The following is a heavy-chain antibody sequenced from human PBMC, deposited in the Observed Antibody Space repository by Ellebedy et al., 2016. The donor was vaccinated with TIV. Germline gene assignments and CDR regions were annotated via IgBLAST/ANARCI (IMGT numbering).Heavy chain of an antibody. Sequence: GGSLRLSCAASGFTFRNFAMTWVRQAPGKGLEWVSSISSSGVSTDYADSVRGRVTISRDNSKNTLYLQMNSLKADDSAVYYCAKLDSSCYYYVRFDYWGHGTLVTVSS. D-gene: IGHD3-22*01. CDR1: GFTFRNFA. CDR3: AKLDSSCYYYVRFDY. V-gene: IGHV3-23*01. J-gene: IGHJ4*01. CDR2: ISSSGVST.